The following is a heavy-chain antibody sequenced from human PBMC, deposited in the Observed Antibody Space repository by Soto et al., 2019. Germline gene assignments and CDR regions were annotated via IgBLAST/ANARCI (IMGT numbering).Heavy chain of an antibody. D-gene: IGHD6-19*01. CDR1: GGSISSYY. CDR3: ARQKSSGWPPVSYFDY. Sequence: SETLSLTCTVSGGSISSYYWTWIRQPPGKGLEWIGYIYHSGSTNYNPSLKSRVTISVDTSKNQFSLKLSSVTAADTAVYYCARQKSSGWPPVSYFDYWGQGTLVTVSS. V-gene: IGHV4-59*08. CDR2: IYHSGST. J-gene: IGHJ4*02.